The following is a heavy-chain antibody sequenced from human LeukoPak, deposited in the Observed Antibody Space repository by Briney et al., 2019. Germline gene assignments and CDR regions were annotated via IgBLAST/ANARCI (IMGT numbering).Heavy chain of an antibody. CDR1: RGSFIGYY. V-gene: IGHV4-34*01. CDR2: INHSGAA. CDR3: ARVPLRFLEPFDY. Sequence: SETLSLTCAVYRGSFIGYYWSWIRQPPGKGLEWIGEINHSGAANYNPSLKSRVTISADTSKSQFSLKLGSVTAADTAVYYCARVPLRFLEPFDYWGQGTLVTVSS. D-gene: IGHD3-3*01. J-gene: IGHJ4*02.